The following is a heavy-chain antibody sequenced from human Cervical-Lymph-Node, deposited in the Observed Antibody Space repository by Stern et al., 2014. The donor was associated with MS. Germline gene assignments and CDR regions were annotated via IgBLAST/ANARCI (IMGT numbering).Heavy chain of an antibody. CDR2: IFPGIGTP. V-gene: IGHV1-69*01. CDR3: ALSSETSNRWYALGYDL. J-gene: IGHJ5*02. Sequence: QVQLVESGAEVTKPGSSVKVSCKASGGTFSKFPSSWVRQAPGQGLEWMGGIFPGIGTPAYGQDFRDRVTVTADVSTSTVYMELSSLRSDDTAVYYCALSSETSNRWYALGYDLWGQGTLVTVSS. CDR1: GGTFSKFP. D-gene: IGHD6-13*01.